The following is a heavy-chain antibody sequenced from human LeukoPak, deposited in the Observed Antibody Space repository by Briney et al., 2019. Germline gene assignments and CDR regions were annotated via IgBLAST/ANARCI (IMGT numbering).Heavy chain of an antibody. CDR3: AKENTKTPIRPGEATVTKGYFDY. D-gene: IGHD4-17*01. V-gene: IGHV3-30*02. J-gene: IGHJ4*02. Sequence: GGSLRLSCTVSGFTVSSNSMSWVRQAPGKGLEWVAFIRYDGSNKYYADSVKGRFTISRDNSKNTLYLQMNSLRAEDTAVYYCAKENTKTPIRPGEATVTKGYFDYWGQGTLVTVSS. CDR1: GFTVSSNS. CDR2: IRYDGSNK.